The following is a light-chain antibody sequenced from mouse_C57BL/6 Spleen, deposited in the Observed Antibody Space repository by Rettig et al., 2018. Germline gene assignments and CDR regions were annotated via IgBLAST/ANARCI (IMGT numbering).Light chain of an antibody. V-gene: IGKV12-46*01. CDR1: ENIYSN. J-gene: IGKJ4*01. CDR2: AAT. CDR3: QHFWGTPFT. Sequence: SPASLSVSVGETVTITCRASENIYSNLAWYQQKQGKSPQLLVYAATNLADGVPSRFSGSGSGTQYSLKINSLQSEDFGSYYCQHFWGTPFTFGSGTKLEIK.